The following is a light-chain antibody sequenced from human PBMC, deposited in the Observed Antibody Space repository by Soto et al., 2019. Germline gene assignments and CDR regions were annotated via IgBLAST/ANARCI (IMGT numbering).Light chain of an antibody. J-gene: IGKJ5*01. CDR1: QSVSNK. CDR2: DTS. V-gene: IGKV3-15*01. CDR3: QQYNTWRSIT. Sequence: EIVMTQSPATLSVSPGERATLSCRASQSVSNKLAWYQHKPGQAPRVLIYDTSTRAAGIPVRFRGSGSGTDFTLTISSLQSEDFAVYYCQQYNTWRSITFGQGTRLDSK.